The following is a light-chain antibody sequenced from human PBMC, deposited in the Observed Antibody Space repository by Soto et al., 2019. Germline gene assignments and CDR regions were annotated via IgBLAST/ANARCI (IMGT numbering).Light chain of an antibody. CDR2: GNS. CDR3: QSYDSSLSGYV. CDR1: SSNIGAGYD. J-gene: IGLJ1*01. V-gene: IGLV1-40*01. Sequence: QLVLTQPPSVSGAPGQRVTISCTGSSSNIGAGYDVHWYQQLPGTAPKLLIYGNSNRPSGVPDRFSGSKSGTEASLAITGLQAEDEADYYCQSYDSSLSGYVFGTGTKVTVL.